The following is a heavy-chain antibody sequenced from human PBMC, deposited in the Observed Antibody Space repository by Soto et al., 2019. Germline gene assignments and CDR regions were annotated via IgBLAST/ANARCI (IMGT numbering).Heavy chain of an antibody. Sequence: QVQLVQSGAEVKKPGASVKVSCKASGYTFTSYDINWVRQATGQGLEWMGWMNPNSGNTGYAQKFQGRVTMTRNTXIXTXXKERSNRRSEATAGYYCARGGCQYYYDSSGYLNAYWGQGTLVTVSS. CDR3: ARGGCQYYYDSSGYLNAY. J-gene: IGHJ4*02. CDR2: MNPNSGNT. CDR1: GYTFTSYD. V-gene: IGHV1-8*01. D-gene: IGHD3-22*01.